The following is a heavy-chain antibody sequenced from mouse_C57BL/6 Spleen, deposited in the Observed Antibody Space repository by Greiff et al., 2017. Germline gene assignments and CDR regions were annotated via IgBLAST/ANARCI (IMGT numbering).Heavy chain of an antibody. D-gene: IGHD2-4*01. Sequence: VQLKQSGAELVRPGASVKLSCKASGYTFTDYYINWVKQRPGQGLEWIARIYPGSGNTYYNEKFKGKATLTAEKSSSTAYMQLSSLTSEDSAVYFCARNDYEEGYWGQGTTLTVSS. CDR1: GYTFTDYY. CDR2: IYPGSGNT. CDR3: ARNDYEEGY. J-gene: IGHJ2*01. V-gene: IGHV1-76*01.